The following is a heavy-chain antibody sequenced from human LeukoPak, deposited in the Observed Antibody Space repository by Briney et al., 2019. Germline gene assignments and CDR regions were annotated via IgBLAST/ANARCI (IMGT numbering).Heavy chain of an antibody. CDR1: GGSMRNYY. Sequence: SETLSLTCAVSGGSMRNYYCSWIRQPPGEGLEWIGYTYDSGSSSYNPSLRSRVSISIDTSKNQFSLNLSSVTAADTAVYYCARGWASSWYYFDFWGQGTLVTVSS. D-gene: IGHD2-2*01. CDR2: TYDSGSS. CDR3: ARGWASSWYYFDF. V-gene: IGHV4-59*01. J-gene: IGHJ4*02.